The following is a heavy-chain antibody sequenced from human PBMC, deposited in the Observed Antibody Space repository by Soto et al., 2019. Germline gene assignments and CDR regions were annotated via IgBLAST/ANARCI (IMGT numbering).Heavy chain of an antibody. CDR2: IKSKTDGGTT. Sequence: PVGSLRLSCAASGFTFSNAWMNWVRQAPGKGLEWVGRIKSKTDGGTTDYAAPVKGRFTISRDDSKNTLYLQMNSLKTEDTAVYYCTTDNDDWLIPYYYYGMDVWGQGTTVTVSS. V-gene: IGHV3-15*07. J-gene: IGHJ6*02. CDR3: TTDNDDWLIPYYYYGMDV. CDR1: GFTFSNAW. D-gene: IGHD3-9*01.